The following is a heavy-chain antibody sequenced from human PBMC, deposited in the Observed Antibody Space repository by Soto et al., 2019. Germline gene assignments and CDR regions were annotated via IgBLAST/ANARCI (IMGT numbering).Heavy chain of an antibody. J-gene: IGHJ4*02. CDR1: GYPFTGPY. Sequence: ASVKVSCKASGYPFTGPYIYWVRQAPGQGLEWMGWINPNSGGTKSAAKFQGRVTMTRDTSISTAYMELSRLTSDDTAVYYCASAAVTGTAGLDFWGQGTQVTVSS. V-gene: IGHV1-2*02. D-gene: IGHD6-19*01. CDR3: ASAAVTGTAGLDF. CDR2: INPNSGGT.